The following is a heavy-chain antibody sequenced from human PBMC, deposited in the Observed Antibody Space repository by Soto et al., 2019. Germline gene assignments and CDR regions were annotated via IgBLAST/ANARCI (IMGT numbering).Heavy chain of an antibody. Sequence: EVQLVESGGGLVQPGGSLKLSCAASGFTFSGSAMHWVRQASGKGLEWVGRIRSKANSYETAYASSVKGRFTIARDDSKNTAYLQMNSLKTEDTAVYYCTRQSVLYQTWYFELWVRGTLVTVSS. V-gene: IGHV3-73*02. CDR3: TRQSVLYQTWYFEL. D-gene: IGHD2-2*01. CDR2: IRSKANSYET. CDR1: GFTFSGSA. J-gene: IGHJ2*01.